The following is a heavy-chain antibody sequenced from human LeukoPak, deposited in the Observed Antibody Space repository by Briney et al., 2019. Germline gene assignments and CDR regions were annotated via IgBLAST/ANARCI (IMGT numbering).Heavy chain of an antibody. D-gene: IGHD1-14*01. V-gene: IGHV4-4*07. CDR3: ARGGTEPYYYYYYMDV. CDR2: IYTSGST. CDR1: GGSISSYY. J-gene: IGHJ6*03. Sequence: PSETLSLTCTVSGGSISSYYWSWIRQPAGKGLEWIGRIYTSGSTNYNPSLKSRVTMSVDTSKNQFSLKLSSVTAADTAVYYCARGGTEPYYYYYYMDVWGKGTTVTISS.